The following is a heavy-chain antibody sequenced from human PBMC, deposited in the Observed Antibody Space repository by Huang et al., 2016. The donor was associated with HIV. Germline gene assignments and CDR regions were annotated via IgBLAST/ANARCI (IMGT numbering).Heavy chain of an antibody. CDR3: ARTEMEYYYGSSGYYPDY. J-gene: IGHJ4*02. CDR1: GFDFSKYS. V-gene: IGHV3-48*01. D-gene: IGHD3-22*01. CDR2: ISGTSSNI. Sequence: EVQLVESGGALVQPGGYLKLSCVVSGFDFSKYSMTGVRQAPGKGLEWVSYISGTSSNIYYADSGKGRFTISRENAKNSVFLQMRSLRAEDTALYYCARTEMEYYYGSSGYYPDYWGQGTQVTVSS.